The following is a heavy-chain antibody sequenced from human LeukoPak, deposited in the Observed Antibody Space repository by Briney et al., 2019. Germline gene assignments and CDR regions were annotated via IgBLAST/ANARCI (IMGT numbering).Heavy chain of an antibody. V-gene: IGHV4-61*01. CDR1: GGSVSSGSYY. CDR3: ASLEYDFWSGYPKSEAFDI. CDR2: IYYSGST. D-gene: IGHD3-3*01. Sequence: PSETLSLTCTVSGGSVSSGSYYWSGIRQPPGKGLELIGYIYYSGSTNYNPSLKSRVTISVDTSKNQFSLKLSSVTAADTAVYYCASLEYDFWSGYPKSEAFDIWGQGTMVTVSS. J-gene: IGHJ3*02.